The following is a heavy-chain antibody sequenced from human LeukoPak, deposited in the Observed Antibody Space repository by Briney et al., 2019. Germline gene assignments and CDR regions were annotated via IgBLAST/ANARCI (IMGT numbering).Heavy chain of an antibody. V-gene: IGHV4-59*01. CDR3: ARTTEGYCRGRSCYSYYYYMDV. CDR2: IHYSGST. J-gene: IGHJ6*03. CDR1: GASISGYY. D-gene: IGHD2-15*01. Sequence: PSETLSLTCTVSGASISGYYWTWIRQPAGKGLEWIGYIHYSGSTNYNPSLKSRVTISVDTSKNQFSPKLSSVTAADTAVYYCARTTEGYCRGRSCYSYYYYMDVWGKGTTVTVSS.